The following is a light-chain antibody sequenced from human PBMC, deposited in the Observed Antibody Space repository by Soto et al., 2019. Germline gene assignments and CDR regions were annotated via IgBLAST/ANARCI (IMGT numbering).Light chain of an antibody. CDR1: QGISSY. V-gene: IGKV1-5*03. J-gene: IGKJ1*01. CDR2: KAS. Sequence: DIQMTQSPSTLSASVGDTVTVTCRASQGISSYLAWYQQKPGKAPKLLIYKASTLKSGVPSRFSGSGSGTEFTLTISSLQPDDFATYYCQQYNSYWTFGQGTKVDIK. CDR3: QQYNSYWT.